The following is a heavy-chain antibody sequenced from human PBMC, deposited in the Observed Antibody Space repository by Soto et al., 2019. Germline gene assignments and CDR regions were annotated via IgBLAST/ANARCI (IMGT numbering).Heavy chain of an antibody. CDR3: AKDSYDYIWGIYRLRYFDL. Sequence: EVQLLESGGGLVQPGGSLRLSCAASGFTFSSYAMSWVRQAPGKGLEWVSAISGSGGSTYYADSVKGRFTISRDNSKNTLYLQLHSLRAEDTAVYYCAKDSYDYIWGIYRLRYFDLWGRGTLVTVSS. J-gene: IGHJ2*01. CDR2: ISGSGGST. V-gene: IGHV3-23*01. D-gene: IGHD3-16*02. CDR1: GFTFSSYA.